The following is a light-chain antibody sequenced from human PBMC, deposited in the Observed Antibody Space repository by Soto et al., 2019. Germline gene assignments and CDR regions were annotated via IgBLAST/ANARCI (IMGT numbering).Light chain of an antibody. CDR1: SSNIGAGYD. Sequence: VLTQPPSVSGAPGQRVTISCTGSSSNIGAGYDVHWYQQLPGTAPKLLIYGNSNRPSGVPDRFSGSKSGTSASLAISGLQAEGEADYYCQSYDSSLSAYVFGTGTKVTV. CDR3: QSYDSSLSAYV. CDR2: GNS. J-gene: IGLJ1*01. V-gene: IGLV1-40*01.